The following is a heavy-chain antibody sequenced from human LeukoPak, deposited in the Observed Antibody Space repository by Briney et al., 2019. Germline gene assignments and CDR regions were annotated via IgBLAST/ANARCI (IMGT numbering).Heavy chain of an antibody. CDR1: GYTFTDYT. D-gene: IGHD3-22*01. CDR3: ANPRYDSSGYYYVD. J-gene: IGHJ4*02. V-gene: IGHV1-3*01. CDR2: INGGSGNT. Sequence: ASVKVSCKASGYTFTDYTMHWLRQAPGQRLDWMGWINGGSGNTKYSPEFQGRVTITRDTSASTAYMGLSSLRSEDTAVYYCANPRYDSSGYYYVDWGQGTLVTVSS.